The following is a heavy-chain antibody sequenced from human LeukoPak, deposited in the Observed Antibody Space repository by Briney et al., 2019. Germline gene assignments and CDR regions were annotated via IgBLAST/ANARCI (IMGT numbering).Heavy chain of an antibody. Sequence: GGSLRLSCAASGFTFSSYGMYWVRQAPGKGLEWVAVISYDGSNEYYADSVKGRFTISRDNSKNTLYLQMNGLRAEDTAVYNCAKDGISGWPRGYFDYWGQGTLVTVSS. V-gene: IGHV3-30*18. CDR2: ISYDGSNE. D-gene: IGHD6-19*01. CDR3: AKDGISGWPRGYFDY. CDR1: GFTFSSYG. J-gene: IGHJ4*02.